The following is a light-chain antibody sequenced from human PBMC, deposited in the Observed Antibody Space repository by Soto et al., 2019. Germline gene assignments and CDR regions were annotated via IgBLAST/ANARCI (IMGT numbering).Light chain of an antibody. CDR2: DAS. Sequence: DIQMTQSPSPLSASVEGRVTGTARAWQSISSGLAGYQKKPGNAPRLRIYDASTLESGVLARLAGRMYRTELPHTLRSLLPDEFEVYCSQHYRTMWSFGQGTKV. J-gene: IGKJ1*01. CDR3: QHYRTMWS. V-gene: IGKV1-5*01. CDR1: QSISSG.